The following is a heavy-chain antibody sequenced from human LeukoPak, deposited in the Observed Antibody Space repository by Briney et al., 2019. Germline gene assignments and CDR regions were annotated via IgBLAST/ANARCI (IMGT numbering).Heavy chain of an antibody. V-gene: IGHV1-69*04. D-gene: IGHD6-13*01. CDR1: GYTFTGYG. Sequence: ASVKASCKASGYTFTGYGISWVRQAPGQGLEWMGRIIPILGIANYAQKFQGRVTITADKSTSTAYMELSSLRSEDTAVYYCARDTIAAAGNGGLDYWGQGTLVTVSS. J-gene: IGHJ4*02. CDR3: ARDTIAAAGNGGLDY. CDR2: IIPILGIA.